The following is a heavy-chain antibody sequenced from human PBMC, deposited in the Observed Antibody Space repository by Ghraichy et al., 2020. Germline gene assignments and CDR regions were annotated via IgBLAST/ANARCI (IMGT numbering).Heavy chain of an antibody. CDR2: INHSGST. V-gene: IGHV4-34*01. J-gene: IGHJ6*02. Sequence: SQTLSLTCAVYGGSFSGYYWSWIRQPPGKGLEWIGEINHSGSTNYNPSLKSRVTISVDTSKNQFSLKLSSVTAADTAVYYCAGGYDDGILRYYYGMDVWGQGTTVTVSS. CDR3: AGGYDDGILRYYYGMDV. D-gene: IGHD4-17*01. CDR1: GGSFSGYY.